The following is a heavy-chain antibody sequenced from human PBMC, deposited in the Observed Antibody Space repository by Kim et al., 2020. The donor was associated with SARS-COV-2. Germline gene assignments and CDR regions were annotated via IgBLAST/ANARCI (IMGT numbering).Heavy chain of an antibody. V-gene: IGHV3-23*01. Sequence: GGALRLSCVASGFRFSSHAMTWVRQAPGKGLERVSIISGGGDTIYYADSVKGRFTVSRDNSKNTLYLQMNSLRAEDTALYFCAEDQSGNYYYYSGMDVWGPGTTVTVSS. J-gene: IGHJ6*02. CDR1: GFRFSSHA. CDR2: ISGGGDTI. D-gene: IGHD1-26*01. CDR3: AEDQSGNYYYYSGMDV.